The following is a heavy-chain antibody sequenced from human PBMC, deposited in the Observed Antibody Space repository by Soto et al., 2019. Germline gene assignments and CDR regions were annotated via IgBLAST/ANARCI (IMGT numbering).Heavy chain of an antibody. V-gene: IGHV3-23*01. D-gene: IGHD2-15*01. Sequence: EVQLLESGGRLIQPGGSPRLSCVASGMTFRLHAMNWVRQAPGKGLEWVSGISPNGDGTYYADSVKGRCIISRENSRDTLFLQMNTLRVDDTAVYYCAKGGLTGVDVWGQGTAVTVSS. CDR2: ISPNGDGT. CDR1: GMTFRLHA. CDR3: AKGGLTGVDV. J-gene: IGHJ6*02.